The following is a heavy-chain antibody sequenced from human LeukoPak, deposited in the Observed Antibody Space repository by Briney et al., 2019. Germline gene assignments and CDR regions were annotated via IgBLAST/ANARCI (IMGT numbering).Heavy chain of an antibody. V-gene: IGHV1-2*02. CDR1: GYAFTGYY. D-gene: IGHD2-8*01. CDR2: INPDSGGT. J-gene: IGHJ4*02. CDR3: ARGFGNGPSYFDY. Sequence: ASVKVSCKASGYAFTGYYMHWVRQAPGQGLEWMGWINPDSGGTNSAQKFQDRVTMTRDTSVSTAYMELSSLRSDDTAVYYCARGFGNGPSYFDYWGQGTLVTVSS.